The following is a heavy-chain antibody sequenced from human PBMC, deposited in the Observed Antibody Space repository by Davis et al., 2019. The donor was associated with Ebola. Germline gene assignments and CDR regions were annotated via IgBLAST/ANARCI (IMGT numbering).Heavy chain of an antibody. Sequence: SETLSLTCTVPGGSISSYYWSWIRQPPGKGLEWIGYIYYSGSTNYNPSLKSRVTISVDTSKNQFSLKLSSVTAADTAVYYCARRGRARGMDVWGQGTTVTVSS. J-gene: IGHJ6*02. CDR1: GGSISSYY. CDR2: IYYSGST. CDR3: ARRGRARGMDV. V-gene: IGHV4-59*08.